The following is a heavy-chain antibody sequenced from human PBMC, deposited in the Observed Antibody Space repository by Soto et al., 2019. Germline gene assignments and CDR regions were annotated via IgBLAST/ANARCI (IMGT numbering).Heavy chain of an antibody. Sequence: GGSLRLSCAASGFTFSSYAMSWVRQAPGKGLEWVSVISCSGGSKYYADSVKGRFTISRDNSKNTLYLQMNSLRAEDTAVYYCARGTDILTGAYYYYGMDVWGQGTTVTVSS. D-gene: IGHD3-9*01. J-gene: IGHJ6*02. V-gene: IGHV3-23*01. CDR2: ISCSGGSK. CDR3: ARGTDILTGAYYYYGMDV. CDR1: GFTFSSYA.